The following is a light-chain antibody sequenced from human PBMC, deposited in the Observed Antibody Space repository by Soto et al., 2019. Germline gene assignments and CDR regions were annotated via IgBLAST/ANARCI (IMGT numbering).Light chain of an antibody. CDR1: HSISSY. J-gene: IGKJ1*01. CDR2: AAS. CDR3: QQSYSTPWT. Sequence: DIQRTQSPSSLSASVRTRITITVLARHSISSYVNCYQQKPGKAPELLIYAASSLQSGVPSRFSGSGSGTDFTLTISSLQPEDFATYYCQQSYSTPWTFGQGPRW. V-gene: IGKV1-39*01.